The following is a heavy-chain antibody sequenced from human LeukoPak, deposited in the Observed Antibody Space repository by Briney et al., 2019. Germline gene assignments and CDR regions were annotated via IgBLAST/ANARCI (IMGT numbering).Heavy chain of an antibody. J-gene: IGHJ4*02. V-gene: IGHV3-7*05. D-gene: IGHD3-10*01. CDR3: AGEVSIVRRVIAHNFDF. Sequence: QPGGSLSLSCAASGFTFSSYWMSWVRQAPGKGLEWVANIKQDGSEKYYVDSVKGRFTISRDNAKYSLYLQMNSLIAEDTAVYYCAGEVSIVRRVIAHNFDFWCQGTLVTVSS. CDR1: GFTFSSYW. CDR2: IKQDGSEK.